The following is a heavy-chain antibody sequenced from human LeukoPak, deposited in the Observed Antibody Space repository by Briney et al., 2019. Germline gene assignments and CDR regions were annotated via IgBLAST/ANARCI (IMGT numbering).Heavy chain of an antibody. CDR1: GGSIGPNY. D-gene: IGHD3-10*01. CDR3: ARALYYYGSGSQSLHYFDY. CDR2: IYTSGST. J-gene: IGHJ4*02. Sequence: SETLSLTCIVSGGSIGPNYCSWIRQPPGKGLEWIGRIYTSGSTNYNPSLKSRVTMSVDTSKNQFSLKLSSVTAADTAVYYCARALYYYGSGSQSLHYFDYWGQGTPVTVSS. V-gene: IGHV4-4*07.